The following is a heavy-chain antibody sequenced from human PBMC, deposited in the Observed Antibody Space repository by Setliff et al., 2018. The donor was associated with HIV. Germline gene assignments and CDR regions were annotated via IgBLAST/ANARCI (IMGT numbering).Heavy chain of an antibody. Sequence: GGSLRLSCAASGFTFSSYAMHWVRQAPGKGLEWVAVISNDGSNKYYADSVKGRFTISRDNSKNTLYLQMNSLRAEDTAVYYCARGGEVVTGHSAPFDSWGQGSLVTVSS. D-gene: IGHD2-21*02. V-gene: IGHV3-30*04. CDR2: ISNDGSNK. J-gene: IGHJ4*02. CDR3: ARGGEVVTGHSAPFDS. CDR1: GFTFSSYA.